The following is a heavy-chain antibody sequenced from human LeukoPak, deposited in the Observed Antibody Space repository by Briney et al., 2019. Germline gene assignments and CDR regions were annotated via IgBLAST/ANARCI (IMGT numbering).Heavy chain of an antibody. V-gene: IGHV4-39*01. J-gene: IGHJ4*02. Sequence: SETLSLTCTVSGGSISSSGYYWGWIRQPPGKGLEWIASMSYSGTTYYNPSLKSRVTISVDTSKNGFFLKLSSVTAADTAVYYCAKSGYSFLVDYWGQGTLVTVSS. CDR2: MSYSGTT. CDR3: AKSGYSFLVDY. D-gene: IGHD5-18*01. CDR1: GGSISSSGYY.